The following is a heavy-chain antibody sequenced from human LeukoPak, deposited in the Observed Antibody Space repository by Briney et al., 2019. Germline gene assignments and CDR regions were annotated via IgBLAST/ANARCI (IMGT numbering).Heavy chain of an antibody. CDR3: ARSPGATTSVDY. J-gene: IGHJ4*02. D-gene: IGHD5-12*01. CDR1: GGSISSGYY. V-gene: IGHV4-38-2*02. Sequence: KTSETLSLTCTVSGGSISSGYYWGWIRQPPGKGLEWIGSIYHSGSTYYNPSLKSRVTISVDTSKNQFSLKLSSVTAADTAVYYCARSPGATTSVDYWGQGTLVTVSS. CDR2: IYHSGST.